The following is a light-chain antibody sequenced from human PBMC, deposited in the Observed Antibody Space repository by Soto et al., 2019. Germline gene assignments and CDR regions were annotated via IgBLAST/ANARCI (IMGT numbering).Light chain of an antibody. CDR2: GAS. CDR1: QSVSSN. CDR3: QQGRT. Sequence: EIVMTQSPATLSVSPGERATLSCRASQSVSSNLAWYQQKPGQAPRLLIYGASTRATGIPARFSGSGSGTEFTHTISRLQSEDFAVYYCQQGRTFGQGTKVAIK. V-gene: IGKV3-15*01. J-gene: IGKJ1*01.